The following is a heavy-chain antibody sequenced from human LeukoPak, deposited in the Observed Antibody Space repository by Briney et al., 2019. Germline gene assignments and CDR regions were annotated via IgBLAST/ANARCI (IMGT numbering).Heavy chain of an antibody. V-gene: IGHV3-23*01. Sequence: GGSLRLSCAASGFTFSSYAMSWVRQAPGKGLEWVSAISGSGGSTYYADSVKGRFTISRDNSKNTLYLQMNSLRAEDTAVYYCVRGMIAYDAFDIWGQGTMVTVSS. D-gene: IGHD3-22*01. CDR1: GFTFSSYA. J-gene: IGHJ3*02. CDR2: ISGSGGST. CDR3: VRGMIAYDAFDI.